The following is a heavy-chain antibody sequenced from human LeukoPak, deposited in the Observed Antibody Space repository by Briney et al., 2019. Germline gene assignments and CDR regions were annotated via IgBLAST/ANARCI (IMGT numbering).Heavy chain of an antibody. CDR3: AREVDRVFDY. CDR2: ISSNGDNT. J-gene: IGHJ4*02. CDR1: GFTFSSYS. D-gene: IGHD2-2*01. V-gene: IGHV3-64*02. Sequence: GGSLRLSCAASGFTFSSYSMHWLRQAPGKGLAYVSAISSNGDNTYYAGSVKGRLTISRDNSKNTLYLQMGSLRVEDMGVYYCAREVDRVFDYWGQGNLVTVSS.